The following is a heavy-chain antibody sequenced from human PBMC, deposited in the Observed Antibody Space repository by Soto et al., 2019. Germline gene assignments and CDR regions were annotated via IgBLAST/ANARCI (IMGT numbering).Heavy chain of an antibody. CDR3: ARKVQVAASINRWYFDF. J-gene: IGHJ2*01. Sequence: SETLSLTCTVSGASISNYFWSWIRQPPGKGLEWMGYIHSTGSTTNSPSLGSRLTMLVDTSKDQFSLRLNSVTAADTAVYYCARKVQVAASINRWYFDFWGPGALVTVSS. V-gene: IGHV4-59*12. CDR2: IHSTGST. D-gene: IGHD3-10*01. CDR1: GASISNYF.